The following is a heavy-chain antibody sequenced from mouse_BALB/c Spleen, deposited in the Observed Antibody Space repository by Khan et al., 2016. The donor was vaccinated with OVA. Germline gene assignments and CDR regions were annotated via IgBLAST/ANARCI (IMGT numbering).Heavy chain of an antibody. CDR3: ARGGYGTLAY. CDR1: GYAFTDYL. D-gene: IGHD2-1*01. CDR2: VNPGSGNT. J-gene: IGHJ3*01. V-gene: IGHV1-54*01. Sequence: QVQLKQSGAELVRPGTSVKVSCKASGYAFTDYLIEWVKQRPGQGPEWIGVVNPGSGNTNYNEKFKGKATLTADKSSSTAYMQLSSLTSDDSAGYVCARGGYGTLAYWGQGTPVTVS.